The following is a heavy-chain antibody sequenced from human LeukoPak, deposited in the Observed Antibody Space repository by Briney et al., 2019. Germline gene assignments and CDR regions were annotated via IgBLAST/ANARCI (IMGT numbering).Heavy chain of an antibody. CDR2: INPNSGGT. J-gene: IGHJ3*02. Sequence: ASVKVSCTASAKTFTAYYIRWVRQAPGQGLEWMGWINPNSGGTNYTQNFQGRVTATRDTSISTAYMKLSRLTSEPTAMYYCARKRFENSYNNGTPRGSFDIWGQGTSVSVSS. CDR1: AKTFTAYY. D-gene: IGHD3-10*01. V-gene: IGHV1-2*02. CDR3: ARKRFENSYNNGTPRGSFDI.